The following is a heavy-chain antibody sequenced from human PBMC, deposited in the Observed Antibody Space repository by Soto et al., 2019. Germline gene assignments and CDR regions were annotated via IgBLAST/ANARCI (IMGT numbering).Heavy chain of an antibody. J-gene: IGHJ4*02. CDR3: ARTGGVTRIHPYYFDY. D-gene: IGHD3-16*01. CDR1: GGSFSGYY. CDR2: INHSGST. V-gene: IGHV4-34*01. Sequence: QVQLQQWGAGLLKPSETLSLTCAVYGGSFSGYYWSWIRQPPGKGLEWIGEINHSGSTNYNPSLKSRVTIAVDTSQNESSLKLSSVTAADTAVYYCARTGGVTRIHPYYFDYWGQGTLVTVSS.